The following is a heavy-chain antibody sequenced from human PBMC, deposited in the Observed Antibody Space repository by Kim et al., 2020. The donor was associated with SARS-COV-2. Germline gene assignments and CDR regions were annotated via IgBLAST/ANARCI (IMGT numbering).Heavy chain of an antibody. J-gene: IGHJ4*02. V-gene: IGHV3-11*04. Sequence: YADPVESQSTISRHNAKNPLYLQMNVLRAEDTAVYYCAGGSSSSGSILDYWGQGTLVTVSS. CDR3: AGGSSSSGSILDY. D-gene: IGHD6-6*01.